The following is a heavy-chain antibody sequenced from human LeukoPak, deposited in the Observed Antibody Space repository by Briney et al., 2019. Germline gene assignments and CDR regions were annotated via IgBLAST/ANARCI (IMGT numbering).Heavy chain of an antibody. V-gene: IGHV3-7*01. J-gene: IGHJ4*02. CDR3: ARDLDFYATGY. D-gene: IGHD2/OR15-2a*01. Sequence: PGGSLRLSCAASGFSLSGYWMSWVRQAPGQGLEWVANIGRDGSGIHYADSVKGRFTISRDTANTFLYLQMNSLRADDTAIYYCARDLDFYATGYRGTGTLVTVSS. CDR2: IGRDGSGI. CDR1: GFSLSGYW.